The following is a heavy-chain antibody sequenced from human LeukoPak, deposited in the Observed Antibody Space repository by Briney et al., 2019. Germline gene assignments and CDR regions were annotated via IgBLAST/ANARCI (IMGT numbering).Heavy chain of an antibody. J-gene: IGHJ3*02. CDR3: ARMGRYYDISGYYYEDLGAFDI. D-gene: IGHD3-22*01. CDR1: GGSFSGYY. CDR2: INHSGST. Sequence: SETLSLTCAGYGGSFSGYYWSWIRQPPGKGLEWIGEINHSGSTNYNPSPNSRVTISVDPSKNQFSLKLSSVTAADTAVYYCARMGRYYDISGYYYEDLGAFDIWGQRTMVTVSS. V-gene: IGHV4-34*01.